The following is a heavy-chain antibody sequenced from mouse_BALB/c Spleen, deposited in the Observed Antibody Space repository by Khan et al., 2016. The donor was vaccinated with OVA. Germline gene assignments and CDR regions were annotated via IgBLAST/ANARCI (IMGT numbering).Heavy chain of an antibody. CDR1: GFSLSTSGMG. V-gene: IGHV8-12*01. Sequence: QVPLKESGPGILQSSQTLSLTCSFSGFSLSTSGMGVSWIRQPSGKGLEWLAHIYWDDEKRYNPSLKRRLTISQDTSRKQVFLRITRVDTADAATDYCARRLYAYDPWFAYWGQGTLVTVSS. J-gene: IGHJ3*01. D-gene: IGHD2-2*01. CDR3: ARRLYAYDPWFAY. CDR2: IYWDDEK.